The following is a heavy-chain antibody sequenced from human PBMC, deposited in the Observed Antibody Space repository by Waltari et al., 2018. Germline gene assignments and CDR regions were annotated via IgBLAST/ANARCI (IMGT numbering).Heavy chain of an antibody. CDR1: GYTFTGYY. CDR3: ARGGELGFGESDDY. D-gene: IGHD1-26*01. V-gene: IGHV7-4-1*02. J-gene: IGHJ4*02. CDR2: INTNTGNP. Sequence: QVQLVQSGAEVKKPGASVKVSCKASGYTFTGYYMHWVRQAPGQGLEWMGWINTNTGNPTYAQGFTGRFVFSLDTSVSTAYLQISSLKAEDTAVYYCARGGELGFGESDDYWGQGTLVTVSS.